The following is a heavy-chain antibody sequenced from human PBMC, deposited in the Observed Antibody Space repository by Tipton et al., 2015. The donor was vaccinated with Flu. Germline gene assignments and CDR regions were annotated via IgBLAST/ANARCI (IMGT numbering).Heavy chain of an antibody. J-gene: IGHJ4*02. V-gene: IGHV5-51*01. CDR3: VRQPYLGDYGGYFDY. CDR1: GYSFTSYW. CDR2: IYPGDSDT. D-gene: IGHD4-17*01. Sequence: QLVQSGAEVKKPGESLKISCKGSGYSFTSYWIGWVRQMPGKGLEWMGIIYPGDSDTRYSPSFQGQVTISADKSISTAYLQWSSLKPSDTAMYYCVRQPYLGDYGGYFDYWGQGTLVTVSS.